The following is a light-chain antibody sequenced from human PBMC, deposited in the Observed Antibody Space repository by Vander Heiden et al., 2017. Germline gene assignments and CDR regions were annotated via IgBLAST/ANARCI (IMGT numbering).Light chain of an antibody. Sequence: DIVLTQSPATLSVSPGAKATLSCTPSQSVSSYLTWYQQTTGQVPRLLSYDASNRATGIPARLSGSGSGTDFTLTISSLEPEDFAVYYCQQRGNWPMYIFGQGTKLEIK. CDR1: QSVSSY. CDR3: QQRGNWPMYI. J-gene: IGKJ2*01. CDR2: DAS. V-gene: IGKV3-11*01.